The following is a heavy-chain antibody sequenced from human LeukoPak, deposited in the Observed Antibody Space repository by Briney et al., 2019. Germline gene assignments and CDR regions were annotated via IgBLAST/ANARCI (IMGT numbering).Heavy chain of an antibody. CDR3: ARDLEVRGVITDDY. Sequence: GGSLRLSCAASGFTFSDYYMSWIRQAPGKGLEWVSYISSSSSYTNYADSVKGRFTISRDNAKNSLYLQMNSLRAEDTAVYYCARDLEVRGVITDDYWGQGTLVTVSS. J-gene: IGHJ4*02. D-gene: IGHD3-10*01. CDR1: GFTFSDYY. CDR2: ISSSSSYT. V-gene: IGHV3-11*06.